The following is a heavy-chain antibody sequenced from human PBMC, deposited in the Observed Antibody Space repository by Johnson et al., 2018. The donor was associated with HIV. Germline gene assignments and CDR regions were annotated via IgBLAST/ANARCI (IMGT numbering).Heavy chain of an antibody. D-gene: IGHD1-26*01. Sequence: VQLVESGGGLVQPGGSLRLSCAASGFTFSSYDMHWVRQATGKGLEWVSAIGTAGDTYYPGSVKGRFTISRENAKNSLYLQMNSLRAGDTAVFYCASDGWELLGVAALDFWGQGTTVTVSS. CDR1: GFTFSSYD. CDR2: IGTAGDT. CDR3: ASDGWELLGVAALDF. J-gene: IGHJ3*01. V-gene: IGHV3-13*01.